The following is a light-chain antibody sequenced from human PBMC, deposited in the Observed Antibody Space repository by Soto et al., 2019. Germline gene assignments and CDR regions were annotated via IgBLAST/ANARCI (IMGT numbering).Light chain of an antibody. CDR2: WAS. Sequence: DIVMSQSPDSLAVSLGERATINCKSSQGVLYSSNNKNYLAWYQQKPGQPPKLLIYWASTRESGVPDRFSGSGSGTDFTLTISSLQAEDVAVYYCQQYYSTTPTFGGGTKVEIK. CDR3: QQYYSTTPT. J-gene: IGKJ4*01. V-gene: IGKV4-1*01. CDR1: QGVLYSSNNKNY.